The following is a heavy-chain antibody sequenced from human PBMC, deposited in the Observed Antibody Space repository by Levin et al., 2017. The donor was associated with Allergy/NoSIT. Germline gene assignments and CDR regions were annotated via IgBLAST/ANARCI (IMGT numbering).Heavy chain of an antibody. J-gene: IGHJ4*02. CDR2: IIPIFGTA. CDR3: ARARSSSWSTPDY. V-gene: IGHV1-69*06. CDR1: GGTFSSYA. D-gene: IGHD6-13*01. Sequence: PGESLKISCKASGGTFSSYAISWVRQAPGQGLEWMGGIIPIFGTANYAQKFQGRVTITADKSTSTAYMELSSLRSEDTAVYYCARARSSSWSTPDYWGQGTLVTVSS.